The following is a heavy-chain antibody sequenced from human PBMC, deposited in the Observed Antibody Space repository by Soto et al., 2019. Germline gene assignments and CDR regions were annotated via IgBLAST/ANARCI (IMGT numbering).Heavy chain of an antibody. J-gene: IGHJ3*02. CDR1: GYSFTSYW. CDR2: IYPGDSDT. V-gene: IGHV5-51*01. D-gene: IGHD2-15*01. CDR3: ATRYCSGGSCYSDAFDI. Sequence: PGESLKISCQGSGYSFTSYWTGWVRQMPGKGLEWMGIIYPGDSDTRYSPSFQGQVTISADKSISTAYLQWSSLKASDTAMYYCATRYCSGGSCYSDAFDIWGQGTMVTVSS.